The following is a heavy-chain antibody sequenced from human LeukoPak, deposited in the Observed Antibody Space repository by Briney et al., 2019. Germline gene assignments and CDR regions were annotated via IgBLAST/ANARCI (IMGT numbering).Heavy chain of an antibody. V-gene: IGHV1-8*02. Sequence: GASVKVSCKASGYTFTSYDINWVRQATGQGLEWMGWMNPNSGNTGYAQKFQGRVTMTRDTSISTAYMELSRLRSDDTAVYYCARDALAYYYMDVWGKGTTVTVSS. CDR3: ARDALAYYYMDV. CDR1: GYTFTSYD. D-gene: IGHD2-2*01. CDR2: MNPNSGNT. J-gene: IGHJ6*03.